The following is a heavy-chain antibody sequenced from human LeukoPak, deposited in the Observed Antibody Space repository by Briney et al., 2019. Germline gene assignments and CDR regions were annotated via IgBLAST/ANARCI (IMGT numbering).Heavy chain of an antibody. CDR2: ISGSGGST. Sequence: RSGGSLRLSCVVSGFTFSSYDMSWVRQAPGKGLEWVSGISGSGGSTYYADSVKGRFTISRDNSKNSLYLQMNSLRIEDTALYYCAKDWSVDDSSGYGALDIWGRGTMVIVSS. J-gene: IGHJ3*02. CDR3: AKDWSVDDSSGYGALDI. D-gene: IGHD3-22*01. V-gene: IGHV3-23*01. CDR1: GFTFSSYD.